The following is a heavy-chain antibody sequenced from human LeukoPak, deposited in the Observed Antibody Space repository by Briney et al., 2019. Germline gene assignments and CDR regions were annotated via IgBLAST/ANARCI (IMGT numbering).Heavy chain of an antibody. CDR2: INPNSGGT. J-gene: IGHJ4*02. Sequence: ASVKVSCKASGYTFTGYYMHWVRQAPGQGLEWMGWINPNSGGTNYAQKFQGRVTITRNTSISTAYMELSSLRSEDTAVYYCARGRDFGSWSEAFDYWGQGTLVTVSS. D-gene: IGHD3-10*01. CDR3: ARGRDFGSWSEAFDY. CDR1: GYTFTGYY. V-gene: IGHV1-2*02.